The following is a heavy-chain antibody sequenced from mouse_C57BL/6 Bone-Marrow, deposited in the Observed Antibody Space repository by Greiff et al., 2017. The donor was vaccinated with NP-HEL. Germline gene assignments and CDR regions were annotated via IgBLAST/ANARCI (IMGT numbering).Heavy chain of an antibody. CDR1: GFTFSSYA. J-gene: IGHJ1*03. CDR3: TRDNWYFDV. V-gene: IGHV5-9-1*02. CDR2: ISSGGDYI. Sequence: RVESGEGLVKPGGSLKLSCAASGFTFSSYAMSWVRQTPEKRLEWVAYISSGGDYIYYADTVKGRFTISRDNARNTLYLQMSSLKSEDTAMYYCTRDNWYFDVWGTGTTVTVSS.